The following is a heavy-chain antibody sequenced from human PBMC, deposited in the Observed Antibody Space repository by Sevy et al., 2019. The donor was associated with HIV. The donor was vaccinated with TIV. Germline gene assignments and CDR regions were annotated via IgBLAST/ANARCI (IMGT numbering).Heavy chain of an antibody. CDR1: GFTFRSYS. J-gene: IGHJ3*02. Sequence: GGSLRLSCAASGFTFRSYSMNWVRQAPGKGLEWVAGISSTSAHKYTGDSVKGPFIISRDNVENSLFLQMNILRAEDKGVYYREGSVNDDSYEAFDIWGQGTLVTVSS. D-gene: IGHD1-26*01. CDR2: ISSTSAHK. V-gene: IGHV3-21*01. CDR3: EGSVNDDSYEAFDI.